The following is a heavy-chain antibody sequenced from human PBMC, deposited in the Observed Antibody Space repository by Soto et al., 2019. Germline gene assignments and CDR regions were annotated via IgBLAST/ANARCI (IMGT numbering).Heavy chain of an antibody. CDR3: ARMIRHTAMVTDYYYYGMDV. Sequence: SGPTLVNPTQTLTLTCNFSGFSLSTSGMCVSWIRQPQGKALEWLALIDWDDDNYYSTSLKTRLTISKDTSKNQVVLTMANMDPVDTATYYCARMIRHTAMVTDYYYYGMDVWGQGTTVTVSS. CDR1: GFSLSTSGMC. V-gene: IGHV2-70*01. J-gene: IGHJ6*02. CDR2: IDWDDDN. D-gene: IGHD5-18*01.